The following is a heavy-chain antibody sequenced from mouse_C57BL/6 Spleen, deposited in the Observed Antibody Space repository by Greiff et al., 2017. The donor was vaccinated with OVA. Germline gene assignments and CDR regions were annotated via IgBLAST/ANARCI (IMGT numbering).Heavy chain of an antibody. J-gene: IGHJ2*01. D-gene: IGHD2-1*01. V-gene: IGHV1-53*01. CDR3: ARGDGNYLYYFDY. CDR1: GYTFTSYW. CDR2: INPSNGGT. Sequence: QVQLKQPGTELVKPGASVKLSCKASGYTFTSYWMHWVKQRPGQGLEWIGNINPSNGGTNYNEKFKSKATLTVDKSSSTAYMQLSSLTSEDSAVYYCARGDGNYLYYFDYWGQGTTLTVSS.